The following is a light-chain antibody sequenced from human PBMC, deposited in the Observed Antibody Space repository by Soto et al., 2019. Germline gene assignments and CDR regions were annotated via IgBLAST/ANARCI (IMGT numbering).Light chain of an antibody. CDR1: QSVSSN. Sequence: EIVMTQSPATLSVSPREVATLSCRASQSVSSNLTWYQQKPGQAPRLLIYGASTRATGVPDRFSGSGSGADFTLSISRLEPEDFAVYYCQQYGSSPPRTFGQGTKVDI. V-gene: IGKV3-20*01. CDR3: QQYGSSPPRT. CDR2: GAS. J-gene: IGKJ1*01.